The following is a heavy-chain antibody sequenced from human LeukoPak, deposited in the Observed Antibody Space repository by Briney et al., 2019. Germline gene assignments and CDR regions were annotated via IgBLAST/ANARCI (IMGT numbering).Heavy chain of an antibody. CDR1: GFTFDDYG. CDR2: INWNGGST. J-gene: IGHJ4*02. CDR3: ARDDEYSSSSAYDY. Sequence: GGTLRLSCAASGFTFDDYGMSWVRQAPGKGLEWVSGINWNGGSTGYADSVKGRFTISRDNAKNSLYLQMNSLRAEDTAVYYCARDDEYSSSSAYDYWGQGTLVTVS. V-gene: IGHV3-20*04. D-gene: IGHD6-6*01.